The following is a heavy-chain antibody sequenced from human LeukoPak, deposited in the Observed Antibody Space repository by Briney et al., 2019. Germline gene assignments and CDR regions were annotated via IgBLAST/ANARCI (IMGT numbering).Heavy chain of an antibody. D-gene: IGHD3-10*01. CDR1: GYTFTGYY. J-gene: IGHJ4*02. V-gene: IGHV1-2*02. CDR2: INPNSGGT. CDR3: ATGSALMVRGVIIYSPYFDY. Sequence: GASVKVSCKASGYTFTGYYMHWVRQAPGQGLEWMGWINPNSGGTNYAQKFQGRVTMTRDTSISTAYMELSRLRSDDTAVYYCATGSALMVRGVIIYSPYFDYWGQGTLVTVSS.